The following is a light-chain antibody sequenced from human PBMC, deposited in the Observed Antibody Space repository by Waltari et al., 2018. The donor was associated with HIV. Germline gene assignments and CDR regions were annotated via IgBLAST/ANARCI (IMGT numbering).Light chain of an antibody. Sequence: QSVMTQPPSASATPGQTVTISCSGSSSNIGTNTVNWYQQLPGTAPKLPIYHNHPRPSGVPDRFSGSKSGTSASLAISGLQSEDEAAYYCAAWDVSLSGLWVFGGGTKLTVL. J-gene: IGLJ3*02. CDR1: SSNIGTNT. CDR2: HNH. CDR3: AAWDVSLSGLWV. V-gene: IGLV1-44*01.